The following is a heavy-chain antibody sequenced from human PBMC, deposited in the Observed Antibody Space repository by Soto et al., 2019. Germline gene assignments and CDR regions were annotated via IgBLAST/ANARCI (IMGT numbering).Heavy chain of an antibody. CDR2: IIPIFGTA. Sequence: QVQLVQSGAELKKPGASVKVSCKASGGTFSSYAISWVRQAPGQGLEWMGGIIPIFGTASYAQKFQGRVTITADESTSTVYMELSRVSSEDTDVYSCARGPHFGVACHGVVWFGPWGQGTLVTVSS. D-gene: IGHD3-3*01. J-gene: IGHJ5*02. CDR3: ARGPHFGVACHGVVWFGP. V-gene: IGHV1-69*01. CDR1: GGTFSSYA.